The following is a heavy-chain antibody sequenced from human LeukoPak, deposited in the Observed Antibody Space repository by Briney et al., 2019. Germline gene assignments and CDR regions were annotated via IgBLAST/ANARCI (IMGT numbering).Heavy chain of an antibody. CDR1: GGSMTGYY. CDR2: IYYSGST. J-gene: IGHJ4*02. V-gene: IGHV4-59*05. Sequence: SETLSLTCTVSGGSMTGYYWAWIRQPPGKRLEWIGSIYYSGSTYHNPSLKSRVTISVDTSKNQFSLKLSSVTAADTAVYYCATLNTDSSGYYYYFDDWGQGTLVTVSS. D-gene: IGHD3-22*01. CDR3: ATLNTDSSGYYYYFDD.